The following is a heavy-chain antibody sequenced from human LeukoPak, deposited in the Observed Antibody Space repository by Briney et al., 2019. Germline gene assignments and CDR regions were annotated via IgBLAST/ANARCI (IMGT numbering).Heavy chain of an antibody. CDR2: IRFDGSHK. V-gene: IGHV3-30*02. D-gene: IGHD5-12*01. J-gene: IGHJ4*02. CDR1: GFTFSSFG. CDR3: ARGRGYDPVVFYFDY. Sequence: GGSLRLSCAASGFTFSSFGIHWVRQAPGKGLEWVAFIRFDGSHKYYADSVKGRFTISRDNSKNTLYLQMNSLRVEDTAVYYCARGRGYDPVVFYFDYWGQGNLVTVSS.